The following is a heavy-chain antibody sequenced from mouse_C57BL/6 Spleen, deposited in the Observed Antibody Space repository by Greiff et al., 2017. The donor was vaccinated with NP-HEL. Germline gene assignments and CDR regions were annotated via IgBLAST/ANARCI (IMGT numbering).Heavy chain of an antibody. J-gene: IGHJ4*01. CDR3: AREVITTVVATSDYYAMDY. Sequence: VQLQESGAELARPGASVKLSCKASGYTFTSYGISWVKQRTGQGLEWIGEIYPRSGNTYYNEKFKGKATLTADKSSSTAYMELRSLTSEDSAVYFCAREVITTVVATSDYYAMDYWGQGTSVTVSS. D-gene: IGHD1-1*01. V-gene: IGHV1-81*01. CDR2: IYPRSGNT. CDR1: GYTFTSYG.